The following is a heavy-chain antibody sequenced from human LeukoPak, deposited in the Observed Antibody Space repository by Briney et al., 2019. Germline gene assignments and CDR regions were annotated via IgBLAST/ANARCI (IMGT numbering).Heavy chain of an antibody. J-gene: IGHJ3*02. D-gene: IGHD5-24*01. CDR2: IYTSGST. Sequence: PSETLSLTCTVSGGSISSSSYYWGWIRQPAGKGLEWIGRIYTSGSTNYNPSLKSRVTISVDTSKNQLSLKLSSVTAADTAVYYCASDCRDGYNSAFDIWGQGTMVTVSS. V-gene: IGHV4-61*02. CDR1: GGSISSSSYY. CDR3: ASDCRDGYNSAFDI.